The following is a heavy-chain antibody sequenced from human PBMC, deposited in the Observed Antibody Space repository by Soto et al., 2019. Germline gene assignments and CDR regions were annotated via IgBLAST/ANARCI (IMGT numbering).Heavy chain of an antibody. J-gene: IGHJ5*02. CDR2: IYHRGST. Sequence: PSETLSLTCAVSGGSISSGGYSWSWIRQPPGDGLEWIGYIYHRGSTYYNPSLKSRATIPVDRSKNHCSLKLSSGTDADKAVYYCARSSPRNDYDSSGYRLCWFYPWGRGSLFTVSS. CDR3: ARSSPRNDYDSSGYRLCWFYP. CDR1: GGSISSGGYS. D-gene: IGHD3-22*01. V-gene: IGHV4-30-2*01.